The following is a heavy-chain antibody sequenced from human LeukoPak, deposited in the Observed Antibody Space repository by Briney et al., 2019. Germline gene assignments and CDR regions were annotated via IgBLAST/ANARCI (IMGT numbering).Heavy chain of an antibody. J-gene: IGHJ6*02. CDR3: ARAPGYYYGMDV. CDR2: IYSSGST. CDR1: GGSISHFY. D-gene: IGHD1-14*01. V-gene: IGHV4-59*01. Sequence: PSETLCLTCTVSGGSISHFYWNWIRQPPTEGLEWIGYIYSSGSTNYNPSLKSRVTISLDTSKNQFSLKLTSVTAADTAVYYCARAPGYYYGMDVWGQGTTVTVSS.